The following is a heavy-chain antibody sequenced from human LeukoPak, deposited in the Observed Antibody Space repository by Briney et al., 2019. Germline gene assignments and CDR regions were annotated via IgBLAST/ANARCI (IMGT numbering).Heavy chain of an antibody. V-gene: IGHV3-48*01. Sequence: PGGSLRLSCAASGFTFSTYSMNWVRQAPGRGLEWVSYISSSSSSIYYADSVKGRFTISRYNSKNTLYLQMNSLRAEDTAVYYCADFQEQWLVPLGYWGQGTLVTVSS. D-gene: IGHD6-19*01. CDR1: GFTFSTYS. CDR2: ISSSSSSI. J-gene: IGHJ4*02. CDR3: ADFQEQWLVPLGY.